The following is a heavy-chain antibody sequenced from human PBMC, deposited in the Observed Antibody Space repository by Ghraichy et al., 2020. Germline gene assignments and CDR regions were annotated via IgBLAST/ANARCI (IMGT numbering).Heavy chain of an antibody. J-gene: IGHJ6*02. V-gene: IGHV3-23*01. D-gene: IGHD3-3*01. CDR2: ISGSGGST. CDR1: GFTFSSYA. Sequence: GGSLRLSCAASGFTFSSYAMSWVRQAPGKGLEWVSAISGSGGSTYYADSVKGRFTISRDNSKNTLYLQMNSLRAEDTAVYYCAKDHSIAIFGVAGYYYGMDVWGQGTTVTVSS. CDR3: AKDHSIAIFGVAGYYYGMDV.